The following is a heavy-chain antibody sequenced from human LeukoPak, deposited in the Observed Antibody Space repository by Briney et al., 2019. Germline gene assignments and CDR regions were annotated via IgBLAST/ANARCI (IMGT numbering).Heavy chain of an antibody. D-gene: IGHD3-10*01. V-gene: IGHV4-34*01. Sequence: SETLSLTCAVCGGSFSVYYWSWIRQPPGKGLEWIGEINHSGSTNYNPSLKSRVTISVDTSKNQFSLKLSSVTAADTAVYYCARGGLLWFVGYGMDVWGQGTTVTVSS. CDR1: GGSFSVYY. J-gene: IGHJ6*02. CDR2: INHSGST. CDR3: ARGGLLWFVGYGMDV.